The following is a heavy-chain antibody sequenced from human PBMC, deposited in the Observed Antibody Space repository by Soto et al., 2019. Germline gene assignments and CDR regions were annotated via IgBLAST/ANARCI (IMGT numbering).Heavy chain of an antibody. Sequence: SETLSLTCTVSGGSISSYYWSWIRQPPGKGLEWIGYIYYSGSTNYNPSLKSRVTISVDTSKNQFSLKLSSVTAADTAVYYCARLNLGVPDYWGQGALVTVSS. CDR3: ARLNLGVPDY. V-gene: IGHV4-59*01. CDR2: IYYSGST. CDR1: GGSISSYY. D-gene: IGHD3-3*01. J-gene: IGHJ4*02.